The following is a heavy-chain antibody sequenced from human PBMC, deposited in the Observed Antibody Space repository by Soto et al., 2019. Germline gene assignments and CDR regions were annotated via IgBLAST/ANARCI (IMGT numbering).Heavy chain of an antibody. CDR1: GGTFSSYT. CDR3: AGAAAGDYTFDY. D-gene: IGHD4-17*01. CDR2: IISILGIA. V-gene: IGHV1-69*02. J-gene: IGHJ4*02. Sequence: QVQLVQSGAEVKKPGSSVKVSCKASGGTFSSYTISWVRQAPGRGLEWMGRIISILGIANYAQKLQGRVTIIAEKFPTTASMGLNSIKSEDTAVYYCAGAAAGDYTFDYWGQGTLVTVS.